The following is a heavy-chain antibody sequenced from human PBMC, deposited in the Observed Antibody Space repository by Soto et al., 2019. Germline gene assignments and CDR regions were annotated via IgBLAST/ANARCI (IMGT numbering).Heavy chain of an antibody. D-gene: IGHD2-21*01. V-gene: IGHV4-59*08. J-gene: IGHJ4*02. CDR2: IYYTGST. CDR3: ARIAGTNLDY. Sequence: PSETLSLTCTVSGGSISNNYWTWIRQPPGKGLEWIGYIYYTGSTSYNSSFKSRVTISLDTPKNLFSLSLSSVTAADTAVYYCARIAGTNLDYWGQGIPVTVSS. CDR1: GGSISNNY.